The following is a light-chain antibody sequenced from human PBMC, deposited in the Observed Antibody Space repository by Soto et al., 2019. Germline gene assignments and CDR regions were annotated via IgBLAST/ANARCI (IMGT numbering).Light chain of an antibody. CDR1: QSVTSN. CDR2: GAS. V-gene: IGKV3-15*01. Sequence: EIVMTQSPATLSVSPGERATLSCRASQSVTSNLAWYQQKPGRAPRLLIYGASTRATGIPARFSGSGTGTEVTLTSNNPQSEDFALYYWQHYFNLPYTCGQGTKLEIK. J-gene: IGKJ2*01. CDR3: QHYFNLPYT.